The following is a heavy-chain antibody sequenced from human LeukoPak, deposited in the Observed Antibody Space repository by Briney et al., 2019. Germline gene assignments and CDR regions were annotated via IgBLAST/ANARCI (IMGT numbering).Heavy chain of an antibody. CDR3: ARDRYYYDSSGYYFRAFDI. CDR1: GGSISSYY. V-gene: IGHV4-59*01. J-gene: IGHJ3*02. D-gene: IGHD3-22*01. CDR2: IYYSGST. Sequence: SETLSLTCTVSGGSISSYYWSWIRQPPGKGLEWIGYIYYSGSTNYNPSLKSRVTISVDTSKNQFSLKLSSVTAADTAVYYCARDRYYYDSSGYYFRAFDIWGQGTMVTVSS.